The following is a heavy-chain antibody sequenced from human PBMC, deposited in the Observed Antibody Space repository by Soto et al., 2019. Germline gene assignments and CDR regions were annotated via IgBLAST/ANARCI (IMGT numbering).Heavy chain of an antibody. CDR3: ARWGTTGGFDL. V-gene: IGHV3-30*19. J-gene: IGHJ4*02. D-gene: IGHD3-16*01. CDR2: TSYDGNNK. CDR1: GFRFKSFV. Sequence: QVQLVESGGGVVQPGTSLRLSCAASGFRFKSFVMHWVRQAPGKGLEWVAFTSYDGNNKDYGESVKGRFTVSRDNSQNPLHIQMDFLRPEDTALYYCARWGTTGGFDLWDQVTLVSVSS.